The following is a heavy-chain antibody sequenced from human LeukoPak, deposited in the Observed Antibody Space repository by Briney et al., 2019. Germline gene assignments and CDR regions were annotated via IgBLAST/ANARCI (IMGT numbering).Heavy chain of an antibody. Sequence: QPGGSLRLSCSVSGFTFSTYVMHWVRQAPGKGLEWVAVISYDGSNKYYADSVKGRFTISRDNSKNTLYLQMNSLRAEDTAVYYCAKDRRYKREGIAAAGSFDYWGQGTLVTVSS. V-gene: IGHV3-30*18. J-gene: IGHJ4*02. D-gene: IGHD6-13*01. CDR3: AKDRRYKREGIAAAGSFDY. CDR1: GFTFSTYV. CDR2: ISYDGSNK.